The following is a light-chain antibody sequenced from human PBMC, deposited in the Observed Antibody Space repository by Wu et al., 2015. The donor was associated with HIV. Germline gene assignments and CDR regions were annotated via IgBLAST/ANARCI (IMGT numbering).Light chain of an antibody. J-gene: IGKJ2*03. CDR1: QSVSSY. V-gene: IGKV3-15*01. CDR3: QQYNNWPPYS. Sequence: EIVMTQSPATLSVSPGEGVTLSCRASQSVSSYLAWYQQTPGQAPRLLIYGSSTRATGVPARFSGSGSGTQFTFTITSVQSADSAVYYCQQYNNWPPYSFGQGTKLEIK. CDR2: GSS.